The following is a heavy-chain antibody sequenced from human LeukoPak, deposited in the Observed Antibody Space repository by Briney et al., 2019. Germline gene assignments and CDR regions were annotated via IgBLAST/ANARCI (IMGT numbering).Heavy chain of an antibody. D-gene: IGHD3-22*01. CDR1: GGSISSYY. CDR3: ARGTYYYDSSGPTRIYASPSAYDL. J-gene: IGHJ4*02. V-gene: IGHV4-59*01. Sequence: PSETLSLTCTVSGGSISSYYWSWIRQPPGKGLEWIGYIYYSGSTNYNPSLKSRVTISVDASKNQFSLKLSSVTAADTAVYYCARGTYYYDSSGPTRIYASPSAYDLWGQGTLVTVSS. CDR2: IYYSGST.